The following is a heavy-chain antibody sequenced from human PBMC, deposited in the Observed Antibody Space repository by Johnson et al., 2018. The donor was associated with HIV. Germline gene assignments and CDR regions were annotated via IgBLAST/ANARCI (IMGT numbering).Heavy chain of an antibody. Sequence: QVQLVESGGGVVQPGRSLRASCAASGFGSSRYVMHWVRQAPGKGLEWVSVIYSGGSTYYADSVKGRFTISRDNSKNTLYLQMNSLRAEDTAVYYCAKVYSSSVPAPGIWGQGTMVTVSS. V-gene: IGHV3-NL1*01. J-gene: IGHJ3*02. CDR2: IYSGGST. CDR3: AKVYSSSVPAPGI. D-gene: IGHD6-6*01. CDR1: GFGSSRYV.